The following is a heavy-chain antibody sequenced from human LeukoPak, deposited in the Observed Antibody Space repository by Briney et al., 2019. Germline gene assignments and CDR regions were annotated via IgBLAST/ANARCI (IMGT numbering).Heavy chain of an antibody. V-gene: IGHV4-4*02. J-gene: IGHJ6*02. D-gene: IGHD4-11*01. CDR2: IYHSGST. CDR1: GGSISSSNW. CDR3: ASQTTVISGMDV. Sequence: SETLSLTCAVSGGSISSSNWWSWVRQPPGKGLEWIGEIYHSGSTNYNPSLKSRVTISVDKSKNQFSLKLNSATAADTAVYYCASQTTVISGMDVWGQGTTVTVSS.